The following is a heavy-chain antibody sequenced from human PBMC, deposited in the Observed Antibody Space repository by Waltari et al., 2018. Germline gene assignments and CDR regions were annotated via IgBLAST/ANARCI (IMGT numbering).Heavy chain of an antibody. CDR2: ILGSGGNT. Sequence: EVQLVESGGNVVQPGGSLRLSCAASGFTFASYSMTWVRQAPGKGLEWVSSILGSGGNTVYADSVKGRFTISRDISKNTLYLQMNSLRAEDTALYYCVKDRQIYSGGSYADGFDDWGQGTLVTVSS. D-gene: IGHD1-26*01. CDR1: GFTFASYS. CDR3: VKDRQIYSGGSYADGFDD. V-gene: IGHV3-23*04. J-gene: IGHJ4*02.